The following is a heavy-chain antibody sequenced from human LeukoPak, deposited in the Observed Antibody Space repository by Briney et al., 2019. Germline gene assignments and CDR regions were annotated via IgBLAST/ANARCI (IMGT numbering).Heavy chain of an antibody. V-gene: IGHV4-59*12. D-gene: IGHD4-17*01. CDR1: GGSISSYY. CDR2: IYYSGST. J-gene: IGHJ4*02. CDR3: ARVATVTTYYFDY. Sequence: SETLSLTCTVSGGSISSYYWSWIRQPPGKGLEWIGYIYYSGSTNYNPSLKSRVTISVDTPKNQFSLKLSSVTAADTAVYYCARVATVTTYYFDYWGQGTLVTVSS.